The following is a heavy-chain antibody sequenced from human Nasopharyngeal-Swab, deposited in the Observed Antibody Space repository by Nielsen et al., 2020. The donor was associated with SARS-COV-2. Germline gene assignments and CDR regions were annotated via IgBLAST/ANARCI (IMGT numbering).Heavy chain of an antibody. CDR2: INHSGST. D-gene: IGHD2-8*01. J-gene: IGHJ4*02. Sequence: SQTLSLTCAVYGGSFSGYYWSWIRQPPGKGLEWIGEINHSGSTNYNPSLKSRVTISVDTSKNQFSLKLSSVTAADTAVYYCARGRWVVLIVYARYYFDYWGQGTLVTVSS. V-gene: IGHV4-34*01. CDR1: GGSFSGYY. CDR3: ARGRWVVLIVYARYYFDY.